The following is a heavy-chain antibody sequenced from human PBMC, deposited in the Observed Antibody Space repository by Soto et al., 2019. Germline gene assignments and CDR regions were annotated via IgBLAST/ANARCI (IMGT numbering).Heavy chain of an antibody. J-gene: IGHJ5*02. Sequence: EVQLVESGGGLVKPGGSLRLSCAASGFTFSSYRMNWVRQAPGKGLEWVSSISSSSSYIYYADSVKGRFTISRDNAKNSLYLQMNSLRAEDTAVYYCARDKPYSSSGWFDPWGQGTLVTVSS. V-gene: IGHV3-21*01. CDR1: GFTFSSYR. CDR2: ISSSSSYI. D-gene: IGHD6-6*01. CDR3: ARDKPYSSSGWFDP.